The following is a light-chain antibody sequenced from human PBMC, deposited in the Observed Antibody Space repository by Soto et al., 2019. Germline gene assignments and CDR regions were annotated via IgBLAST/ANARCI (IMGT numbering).Light chain of an antibody. CDR3: HQTYGAPYS. CDR2: AAS. CDR1: QSITNN. Sequence: DIQMTQSPSSLSASVGDRVTITCRASQSITNNLNWYQQKPGKAPKLLIYAASSLENGVPSSFSAIGPGTVFTLTITGLQPENFQTYYVHQTYGAPYSFGQGTKLETK. J-gene: IGKJ2*01. V-gene: IGKV1-39*01.